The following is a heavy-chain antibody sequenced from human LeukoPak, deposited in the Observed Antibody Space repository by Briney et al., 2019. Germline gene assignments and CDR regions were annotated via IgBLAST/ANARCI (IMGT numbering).Heavy chain of an antibody. Sequence: SETLSLTCTVSGGSISSGGYYWTWIRQHPGKGLEYIGYIYYNGNTDYNPSVKSRVTISGDTSNNQFSLKLSSVTAADTAVYYCARSLLQWSTAAPFDPWGQGSLVTVSS. CDR1: GGSISSGGYY. V-gene: IGHV4-31*03. D-gene: IGHD6-13*01. J-gene: IGHJ5*02. CDR2: IYYNGNT. CDR3: ARSLLQWSTAAPFDP.